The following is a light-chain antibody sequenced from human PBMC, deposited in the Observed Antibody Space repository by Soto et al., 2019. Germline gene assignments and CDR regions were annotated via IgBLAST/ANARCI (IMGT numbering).Light chain of an antibody. J-gene: IGKJ1*01. CDR1: QSVSSDY. Sequence: ENVLTQSPGTLSLSPGERATLSCRASQSVSSDYLAWYQQKPGQPPRLLIYEASTRAIGIPDRFSGSGSGTEFTLTISRLEPEDFAVYFCQHFGNSPLWTFGQVTKVDIK. V-gene: IGKV3-20*01. CDR2: EAS. CDR3: QHFGNSPLWT.